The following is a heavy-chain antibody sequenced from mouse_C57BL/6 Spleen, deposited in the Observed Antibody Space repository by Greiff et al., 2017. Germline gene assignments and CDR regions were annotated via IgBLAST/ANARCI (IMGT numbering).Heavy chain of an antibody. V-gene: IGHV5-16*01. J-gene: IGHJ2*01. CDR3: ARATTTVVPYFDY. CDR2: INYDGSST. CDR1: GFTFSDYY. D-gene: IGHD1-1*01. Sequence: EVKLMESEGGLVQPGSSMKLSCTASGFTFSDYYMAWVRQVPEKGLEWVANINYDGSSTYYLDSLKSRFIISRDNAKNILYLQMSSLKSEDTATYYCARATTTVVPYFDYWGQGTTLTVSS.